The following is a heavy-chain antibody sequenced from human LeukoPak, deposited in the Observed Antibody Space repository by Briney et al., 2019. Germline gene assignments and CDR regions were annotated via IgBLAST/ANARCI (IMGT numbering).Heavy chain of an antibody. CDR3: ARAISTVTPDY. D-gene: IGHD4-17*01. Sequence: ASVKVSCKASGYTFTGFYIHWVRQALGQGLEWMGWINPNSGVTTFAPRFQGRATMTRDTSITTAYMEVISLRSDDTAVYYCARAISTVTPDYWGQGTLVTVSS. CDR2: INPNSGVT. CDR1: GYTFTGFY. J-gene: IGHJ4*02. V-gene: IGHV1-2*02.